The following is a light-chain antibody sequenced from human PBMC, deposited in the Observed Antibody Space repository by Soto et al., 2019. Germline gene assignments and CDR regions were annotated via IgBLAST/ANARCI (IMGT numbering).Light chain of an antibody. J-gene: IGKJ4*01. Sequence: EIVMTQSPATLSVSPGERATLSCRASQSVSDNLAWYQQKPGQAYRLLIYGASTRATGIPARFSGSGSGTEFTLTISSLQSEDFAVYYCQQYNNWPPLTFGGGTKVDSK. CDR3: QQYNNWPPLT. CDR1: QSVSDN. CDR2: GAS. V-gene: IGKV3-15*01.